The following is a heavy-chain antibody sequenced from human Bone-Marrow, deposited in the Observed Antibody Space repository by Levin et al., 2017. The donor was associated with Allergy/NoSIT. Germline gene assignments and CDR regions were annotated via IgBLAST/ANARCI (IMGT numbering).Heavy chain of an antibody. CDR1: GDSVKSAIYY. Sequence: LSQTLSLTCTVSGDSVKSAIYYWSWIRQPPGKRLEWIGDVYYTGSSTYNPSLNSRVTISVDTSKNQFSLKMTSVTGADTATYYCARVTVSFAAGGGTTSWFDPWGQGTVVTVSS. CDR3: ARVTVSFAAGGGTTSWFDP. J-gene: IGHJ5*02. D-gene: IGHD1-1*01. CDR2: VYYTGSS. V-gene: IGHV4-61*01.